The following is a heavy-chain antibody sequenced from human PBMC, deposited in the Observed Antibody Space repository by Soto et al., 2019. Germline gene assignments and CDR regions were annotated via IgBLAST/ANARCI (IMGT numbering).Heavy chain of an antibody. CDR3: ARSVTGWFDP. CDR1: GYTFTGYY. V-gene: IGHV1-2*02. J-gene: IGHJ5*02. Sequence: QVQLVQSGAEVKKPGASVKVSCKASGYTFTGYYMHWVRQAPGQVLEWMGWINPNSGGTNYAQKFQGRVTLTRDTSISKAYMEMSRLRSDDTDVYYCARSVTGWFDPWGQGPLVTVSS. CDR2: INPNSGGT.